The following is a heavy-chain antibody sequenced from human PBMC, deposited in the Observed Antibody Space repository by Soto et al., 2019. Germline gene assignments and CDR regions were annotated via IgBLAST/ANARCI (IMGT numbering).Heavy chain of an antibody. V-gene: IGHV1-18*01. CDR1: GYTFSSYG. CDR3: ARDFYQSSGYCDY. CDR2: ISAYSGNT. D-gene: IGHD3-22*01. Sequence: QVQLVQSGAEVKKPGASVKVSCKAYGYTFSSYGLSWVRQAPGQGLEWMGWISAYSGNTVYTQRFKGRLTMATDTSTGTAYIEVRSLRSDDPAVYYCARDFYQSSGYCDYWGQGTLVTVSS. J-gene: IGHJ4*02.